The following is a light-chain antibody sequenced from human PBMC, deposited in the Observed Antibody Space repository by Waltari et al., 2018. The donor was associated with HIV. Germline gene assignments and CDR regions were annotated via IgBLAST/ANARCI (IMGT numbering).Light chain of an antibody. J-gene: IGLJ1*01. V-gene: IGLV3-21*01. Sequence: SYLLTQPPSVSVAPGKTASITCGGDNVHKQRVPGYQQKSGQAPVLVIYADDYRPAGIPGRFSGANSGSTATLTITRGEAGDEADYYCQVWNIGSDHYVFGTGTKVTVL. CDR1: NVHKQR. CDR3: QVWNIGSDHYV. CDR2: ADD.